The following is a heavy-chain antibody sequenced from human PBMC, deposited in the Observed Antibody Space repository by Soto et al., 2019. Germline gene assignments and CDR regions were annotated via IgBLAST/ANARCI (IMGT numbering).Heavy chain of an antibody. CDR3: ARVLWFGELSHYYYAMDV. CDR2: ISAYNGNT. Sequence: QVQLVQSGAEVKKPGASVKVSCKASGYTFTSYGISWVRQAPGQGLEWMGWISAYNGNTNYAQKLQGRVTKTTATSTSTASMDLRSLRSDDTAVYYCARVLWFGELSHYYYAMDVWGQGTTVTVSS. D-gene: IGHD3-10*01. V-gene: IGHV1-18*01. J-gene: IGHJ6*02. CDR1: GYTFTSYG.